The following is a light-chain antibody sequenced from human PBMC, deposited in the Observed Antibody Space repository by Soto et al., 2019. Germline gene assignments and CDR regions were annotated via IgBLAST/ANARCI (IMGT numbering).Light chain of an antibody. Sequence: DIQMTQSPSSLSASVGDRVTITCRASQSISSYLNWFQQKPGKSPKLLIYAASSLQSGVPSRFSGSGSGTDFTLTISSMQPEDIATYYCQESYSTPYTFGPGTKVDF. CDR1: QSISSY. CDR2: AAS. V-gene: IGKV1-39*01. J-gene: IGKJ3*01. CDR3: QESYSTPYT.